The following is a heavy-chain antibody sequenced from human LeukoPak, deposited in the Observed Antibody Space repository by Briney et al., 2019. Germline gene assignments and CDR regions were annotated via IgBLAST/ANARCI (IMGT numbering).Heavy chain of an antibody. V-gene: IGHV1-18*01. CDR3: ARDFGSSWYVPLWFDP. CDR2: ISAYNGNT. Sequence: ASVKVSCKAAGYTFTNYAMNWVRQAPGQGLEWMGWISAYNGNTNYAQNLQGRVTMTTDTSTSTAYMELRSLRSDDTAVYYCARDFGSSWYVPLWFDPWGQGTLVTVSS. J-gene: IGHJ5*02. CDR1: GYTFTNYA. D-gene: IGHD6-13*01.